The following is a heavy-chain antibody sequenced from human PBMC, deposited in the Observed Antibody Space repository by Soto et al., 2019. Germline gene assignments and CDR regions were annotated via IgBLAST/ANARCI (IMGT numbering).Heavy chain of an antibody. CDR2: INAGNGNT. D-gene: IGHD1-26*01. CDR1: GYTFTSYA. J-gene: IGHJ4*02. CDR3: ARGPKRGNYFLYFFDY. V-gene: IGHV1-3*01. Sequence: GASVXVSCKASGYTFTSYAMHWVPQAPGQRLEWMGWINAGNGNTKYSQKFQGRVSITKDTSASTAYMELSSLRSEDTAIYYCARGPKRGNYFLYFFDYWGQGSLVTVSS.